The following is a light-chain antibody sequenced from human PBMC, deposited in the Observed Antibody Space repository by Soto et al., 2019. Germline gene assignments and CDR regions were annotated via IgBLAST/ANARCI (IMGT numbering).Light chain of an antibody. V-gene: IGKV1-39*01. CDR1: QSIKKY. J-gene: IGKJ1*01. CDR2: AAS. Sequence: IQMTQSPSSLSASVGDRVTVTCRASQSIKKYLNWYQCKPGKAPKLLIYAASNLQRGVPSRFSGSGSGTEFTLTISRLETEDFASYYCQQRSNWTFGQGTKVEIK. CDR3: QQRSNWT.